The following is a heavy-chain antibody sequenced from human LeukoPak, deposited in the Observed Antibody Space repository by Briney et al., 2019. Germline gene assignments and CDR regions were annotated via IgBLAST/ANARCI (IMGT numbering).Heavy chain of an antibody. CDR2: ISSSGSTI. V-gene: IGHV3-11*01. J-gene: IGHJ4*02. Sequence: GGALRVSCAASGVTFSDYYMSWIREAPGKGREWGSYISSSGSTIYCADSVKGGFTISRHNAKNSLYLQMNSLRAEDTAVYYCPRGLPIRSRSGAHRGYFDYWGQGTLVTVSS. CDR1: GVTFSDYY. D-gene: IGHD2-8*02. CDR3: PRGLPIRSRSGAHRGYFDY.